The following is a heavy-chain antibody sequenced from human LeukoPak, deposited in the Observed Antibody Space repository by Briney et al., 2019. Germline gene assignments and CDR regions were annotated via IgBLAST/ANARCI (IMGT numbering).Heavy chain of an antibody. CDR1: GYTFTSYY. CDR2: INPSGGST. V-gene: IGHV1-46*01. Sequence: ASVKVSCTASGYTFTSYYIHWVRQAPGQGLEWMGIINPSGGSTNYAQDFQGRVTMTRDTSTSTVYMELSSLRSEDTAVYYCARRELAGSTAYFDYWGQGTLVTVSS. J-gene: IGHJ4*02. D-gene: IGHD1-26*01. CDR3: ARRELAGSTAYFDY.